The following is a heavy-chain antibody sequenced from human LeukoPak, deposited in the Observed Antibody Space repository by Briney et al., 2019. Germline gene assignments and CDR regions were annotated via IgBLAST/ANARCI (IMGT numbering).Heavy chain of an antibody. D-gene: IGHD2-21*02. Sequence: GGSLRLSCAASGFSVSSNYMSWVRQAPGKGLERVAVIYSGGSTYYADSVKGRFTISRDNSKNTLYLQMNSLRAEDTAVYYCARDLVVTAIRSYWYFDLWGRGTLVTVSS. J-gene: IGHJ2*01. CDR3: ARDLVVTAIRSYWYFDL. V-gene: IGHV3-66*01. CDR1: GFSVSSNY. CDR2: IYSGGST.